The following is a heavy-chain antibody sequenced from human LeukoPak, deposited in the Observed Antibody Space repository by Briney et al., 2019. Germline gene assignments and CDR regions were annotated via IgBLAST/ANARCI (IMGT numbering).Heavy chain of an antibody. V-gene: IGHV4-4*07. CDR3: ARETRDFWSGYYKSFDY. J-gene: IGHJ4*02. CDR2: IYTGGST. CDR1: GGSISRYY. Sequence: PSETLSLTCTVSGGSISRYYWSWIRQPAGKGLEGIGRIYTGGSTNYNPSLKSRVTMSVDTSENQFSLKLSSVTAADTAVYYCARETRDFWSGYYKSFDYWGQGTLVTVSS. D-gene: IGHD3-3*01.